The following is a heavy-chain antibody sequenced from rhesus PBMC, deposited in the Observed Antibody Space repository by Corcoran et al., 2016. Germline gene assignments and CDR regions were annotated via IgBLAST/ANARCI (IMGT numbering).Heavy chain of an antibody. CDR1: GGSISSSNW. V-gene: IGHV4-65*01. CDR2: ISGSSGST. D-gene: IGHD5-24*01. CDR3: ARGQRVQSGYFEF. Sequence: QVQLQESGPGLVKPSETLSLTCAVSGGSISSSNWWSWIRQPPGKGLEWIGYISGSSGSTYYNPSLKSRVTISTDTSKNQFSLKLSSVTAADTAVYYCARGQRVQSGYFEFWGQGALVTVSS. J-gene: IGHJ1*01.